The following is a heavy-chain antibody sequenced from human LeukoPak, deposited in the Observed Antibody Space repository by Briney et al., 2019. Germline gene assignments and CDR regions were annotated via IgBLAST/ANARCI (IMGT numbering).Heavy chain of an antibody. Sequence: PSETLSLTCTVSGDSISSYYWSWIRQPPGKGLEWIGYIYYSGSTNYNPSLKSRVTISVDTSKNQFSLKLSSVTAADTAVYYCASSLWGYSSTWGQGTLVTVSS. V-gene: IGHV4-59*01. CDR1: GDSISSYY. CDR3: ASSLWGYSST. J-gene: IGHJ5*02. D-gene: IGHD6-19*01. CDR2: IYYSGST.